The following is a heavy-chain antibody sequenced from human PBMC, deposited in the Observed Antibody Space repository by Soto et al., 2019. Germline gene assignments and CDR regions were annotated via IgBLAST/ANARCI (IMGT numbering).Heavy chain of an antibody. Sequence: EVQLVESGGGLVQPGGSLRLSCAASAFTLTDYWMSWVRQAPGKGLEWVANIKQDGSKKYYVDSVKGRFTISRDNAKNALYLQMNSLRAGDTAVYYCARFYGSGSYYKADYYYGMDVWGQGTTVTVSS. V-gene: IGHV3-7*03. J-gene: IGHJ6*02. CDR2: IKQDGSKK. D-gene: IGHD3-10*01. CDR3: ARFYGSGSYYKADYYYGMDV. CDR1: AFTLTDYW.